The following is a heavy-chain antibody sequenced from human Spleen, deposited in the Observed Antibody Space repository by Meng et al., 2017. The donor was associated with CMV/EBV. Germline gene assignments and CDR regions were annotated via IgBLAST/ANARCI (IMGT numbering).Heavy chain of an antibody. CDR3: VREFGVVPGPAYFDY. D-gene: IGHD3-3*01. CDR2: VYNTGST. J-gene: IGHJ4*02. CDR1: GGSITSLTYY. Sequence: GSLRLSCTVSGGSITSLTYYWGWIRQPPGKGLEWIGNVYNTGSTYYNPSLKSRVTISVDVSKNQFSLRVTSVTAADTAVYFCVREFGVVPGPAYFDYWGQGTLVTVSS. V-gene: IGHV4-39*07.